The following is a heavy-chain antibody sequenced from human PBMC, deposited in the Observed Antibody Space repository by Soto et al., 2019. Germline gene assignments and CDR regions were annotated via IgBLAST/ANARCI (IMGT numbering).Heavy chain of an antibody. CDR2: IIPIFGTA. V-gene: IGHV1-69*01. CDR1: GGTFSSYA. D-gene: IGHD4-17*01. Sequence: QVQLVQSGAEVKKPGSSVKVSCKASGGTFSSYAISWVRQAPGQGLEWMGGIIPIFGTANYAQKFKGRVTITADESTSKAYMGLSSLRAEDTAVYYCASSLYDSGDYPPVYWGQGTLVTVSS. CDR3: ASSLYDSGDYPPVY. J-gene: IGHJ4*02.